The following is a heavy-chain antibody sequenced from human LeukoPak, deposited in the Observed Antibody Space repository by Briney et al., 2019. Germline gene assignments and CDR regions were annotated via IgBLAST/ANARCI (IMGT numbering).Heavy chain of an antibody. CDR1: GFTFSNYN. CDR2: ITRGSIYT. D-gene: IGHD1-26*01. J-gene: IGHJ6*03. CDR3: ARDPYNGSYGDDYYYYMDV. Sequence: GGSLRLSCAASGFTFSNYNMNWVRQTPGKGLEWVSSITRGSIYTFYADSVKGRFTISRDNAKNSLSLQMNSLRAEDTAVYYCARDPYNGSYGDDYYYYMDVWGKGTTVTVSS. V-gene: IGHV3-21*01.